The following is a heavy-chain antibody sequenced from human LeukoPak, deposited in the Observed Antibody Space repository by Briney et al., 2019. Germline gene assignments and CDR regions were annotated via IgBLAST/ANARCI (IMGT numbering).Heavy chain of an antibody. CDR3: AKAQTPDYYYDSSGSTFDY. Sequence: PGGSLSLSCAASGFTFSSYAMSWVRQAPGKGLEWISAINSSGGSTYYADSVKGRFTISRDNSKNTLYLQMNSLRAEDTAVYYCAKAQTPDYYYDSSGSTFDYWGQGTLVTVSS. CDR2: INSSGGST. J-gene: IGHJ4*02. CDR1: GFTFSSYA. V-gene: IGHV3-23*01. D-gene: IGHD3-22*01.